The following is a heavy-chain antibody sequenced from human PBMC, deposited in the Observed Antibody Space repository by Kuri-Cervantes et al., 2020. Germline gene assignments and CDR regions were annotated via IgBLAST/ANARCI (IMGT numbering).Heavy chain of an antibody. D-gene: IGHD6-13*01. CDR3: ARGIAAAGEGFDY. V-gene: IGHV3-11*01. CDR1: GFTFSDYY. Sequence: LSLTCAAFGFTFSDYYMSWIRQAPGKGLEWVSYISSSGSTIYYADSVKGRFTISRDNAKNSLYLQMNSLRAEDTAVYYCARGIAAAGEGFDYWGQGTLVTVSS. CDR2: ISSSGSTI. J-gene: IGHJ4*02.